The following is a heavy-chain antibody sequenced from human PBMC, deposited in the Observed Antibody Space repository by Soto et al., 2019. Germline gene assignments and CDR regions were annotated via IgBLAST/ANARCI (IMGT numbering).Heavy chain of an antibody. D-gene: IGHD5-12*01. CDR3: AKFKEDSGYADYYYYGMDV. CDR1: GFTFSSYA. CDR2: ISGSGGST. J-gene: IGHJ6*02. Sequence: EVQLLESGGGLVQPGGSLRLSCAASGFTFSSYAMSWVRQAPGKGLEWVSAISGSGGSTYYADSVKGRFTISRDNSKNTLYLQMNRLRAEDTAVYYCAKFKEDSGYADYYYYGMDVWGQGTTVTVSS. V-gene: IGHV3-23*01.